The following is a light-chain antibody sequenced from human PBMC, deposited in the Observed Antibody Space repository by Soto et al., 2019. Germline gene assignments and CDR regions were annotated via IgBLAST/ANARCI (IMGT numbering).Light chain of an antibody. CDR3: QQYGNLPLT. Sequence: DIQMTQSPSSLSESVGDSVTITCQATQDITNYLNWYQQKPGKAPKLLIYDASNLATGVPSRFSGSGSGTDFSFTISSLQPEDLATYYCQQYGNLPLTFGGGTKVEIK. CDR1: QDITNY. J-gene: IGKJ4*01. V-gene: IGKV1-33*01. CDR2: DAS.